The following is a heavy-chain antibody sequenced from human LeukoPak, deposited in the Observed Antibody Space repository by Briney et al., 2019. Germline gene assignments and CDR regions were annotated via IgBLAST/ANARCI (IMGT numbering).Heavy chain of an antibody. CDR3: RLWVVGLGY. V-gene: IGHV3-15*01. CDR2: IKSKTDGGTI. Sequence: GGSLRLSCAASGLPFSDSWMSWARQAPGKGLEWVGRIKSKTDGGTIDYAAPVKGRFTISRDDSKNTLYLQMNSLKTEDTAVYYCRLWVVGLGYRGQGTPVIVSS. D-gene: IGHD3-16*01. CDR1: GLPFSDSW. J-gene: IGHJ4*02.